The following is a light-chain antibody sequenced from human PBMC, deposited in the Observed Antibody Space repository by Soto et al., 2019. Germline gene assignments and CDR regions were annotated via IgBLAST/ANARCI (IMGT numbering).Light chain of an antibody. V-gene: IGLV2-8*01. Sequence: QSALTQPPSASGSPGQSVTISCTGTTSDIGAYNYVSWYQQRPGKAPKLIIYAVTRRPSGVPDRIFGSKSYTTASLTVSGRQAEDEADYYCSSFAGTNSFVFGTGTKVTVL. CDR2: AVT. CDR3: SSFAGTNSFV. J-gene: IGLJ1*01. CDR1: TSDIGAYNY.